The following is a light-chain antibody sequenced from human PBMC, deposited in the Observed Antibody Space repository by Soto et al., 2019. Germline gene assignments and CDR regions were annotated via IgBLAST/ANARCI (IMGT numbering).Light chain of an antibody. CDR1: SSNIGAGYD. V-gene: IGLV1-40*01. CDR2: GNS. Sequence: QSALTQPPSVSGAPGQRVTISCTGSSSNIGAGYDVHWYQQLPGTAPKLLIYGNSNRPSGVPDRFSGSKSGTSASLAITGLQAEHEADYYCQSYDSSLSDVVFGGGTKLTVL. J-gene: IGLJ2*01. CDR3: QSYDSSLSDVV.